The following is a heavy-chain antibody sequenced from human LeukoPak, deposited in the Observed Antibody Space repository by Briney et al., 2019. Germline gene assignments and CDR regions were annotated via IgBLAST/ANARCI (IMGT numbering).Heavy chain of an antibody. CDR1: GFTFSAYA. CDR3: AREQSGTRGWYTVDY. J-gene: IGHJ4*02. CDR2: IRGNSERT. D-gene: IGHD6-19*01. Sequence: GGSLRLSCATSGFTFSAYAITWVRQAPGKGLEWVSAIRGNSERTYYADSVRGRFTISRDNSKDTVYLQISSLRVEDTAVYYCAREQSGTRGWYTVDYWGQGTLVAVSS. V-gene: IGHV3-23*01.